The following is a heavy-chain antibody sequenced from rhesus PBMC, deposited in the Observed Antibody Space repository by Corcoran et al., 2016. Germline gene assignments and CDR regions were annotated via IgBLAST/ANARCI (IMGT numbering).Heavy chain of an antibody. J-gene: IGHJ4*01. CDR2: ISYSGSS. Sequence: QVQLQESGPGLVKPSETLSLTCSVYGNSISSASGWSWIRHPPGTWLEWLGYISYSGSSDYTPYFKSRVTISIDTSKNQFSLKLTSVTAADTAVYYCARDPSRLSVTGIPFDFWGQGVLVTVSS. CDR3: ARDPSRLSVTGIPFDF. CDR1: GNSISSASG. V-gene: IGHV4-122*02. D-gene: IGHD2-21*01.